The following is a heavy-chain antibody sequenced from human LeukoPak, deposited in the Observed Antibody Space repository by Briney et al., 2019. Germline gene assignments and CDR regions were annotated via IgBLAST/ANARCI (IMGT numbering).Heavy chain of an antibody. V-gene: IGHV1-24*01. CDR1: GYTLTELS. Sequence: ASVKVSCKVSGYTLTELSMHWVRQAPGKGLEWMGGFDPEDGETIYAQKFQGRVTMTEDTSTDTAYMELSSLRAEDTALYYCARDLHYYVAMDVWGQGTTVTVSS. J-gene: IGHJ6*02. CDR3: ARDLHYYVAMDV. CDR2: FDPEDGET. D-gene: IGHD3-10*02.